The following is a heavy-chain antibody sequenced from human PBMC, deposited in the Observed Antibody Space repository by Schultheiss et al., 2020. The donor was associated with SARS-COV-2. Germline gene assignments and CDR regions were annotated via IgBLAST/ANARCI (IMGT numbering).Heavy chain of an antibody. CDR3: ARSNGVAAAGLGGAY. D-gene: IGHD6-13*01. V-gene: IGHV4-59*01. Sequence: SETLSLTCTVSGGSISSYYWSWIRQPPGKALEWLGYIYYSGYTTAGSTQYYSPLKSRVTISVDTSKNHFSLKLDSVTPADTAVYYCARSNGVAAAGLGGAYWGQGTLVTVSS. CDR2: IYYSGYTTAGST. J-gene: IGHJ4*02. CDR1: GGSISSYY.